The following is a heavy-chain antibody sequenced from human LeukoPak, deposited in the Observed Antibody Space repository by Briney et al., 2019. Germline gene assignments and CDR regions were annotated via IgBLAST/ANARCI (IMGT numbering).Heavy chain of an antibody. Sequence: GGSLRLSCEASGFTFGDYWMTWVRQAPGKGLEGVANIKQDGSENHYVDSVKGRFTISRDNAKNSLYLQLNSLRAEDTAVYYCATYWRHFDWLLSDIWGLGTMVTVSS. CDR1: GFTFGDYW. D-gene: IGHD3-9*01. CDR2: IKQDGSEN. CDR3: ATYWRHFDWLLSDI. J-gene: IGHJ3*02. V-gene: IGHV3-7*05.